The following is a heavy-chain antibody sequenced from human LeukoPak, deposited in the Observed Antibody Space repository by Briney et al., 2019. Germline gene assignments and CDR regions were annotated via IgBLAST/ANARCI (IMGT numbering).Heavy chain of an antibody. Sequence: PSETLSLTCTVSGGSISSNIYYWAWIRQPPGKGLEWIGSIFYTGNTYYNPSLQSRVTVSVDTSQNQFSLRLSSVTAADTAVYYCARYPKSYSSGWTALDIWGQGTMVTVSS. D-gene: IGHD6-19*01. CDR1: GGSISSNIYY. CDR2: IFYTGNT. V-gene: IGHV4-39*01. J-gene: IGHJ3*02. CDR3: ARYPKSYSSGWTALDI.